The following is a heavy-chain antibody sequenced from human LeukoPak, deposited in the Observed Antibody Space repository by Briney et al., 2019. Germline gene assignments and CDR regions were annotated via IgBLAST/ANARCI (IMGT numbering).Heavy chain of an antibody. D-gene: IGHD1-26*01. CDR3: ARHGGSYTFDY. CDR2: ISYSGGT. Sequence: AGTLSLTCTVSGGSISGYYWSWIRQPPGKGLEWIGFISYSGGTNYNPSLKSRVTISVDTSKNQFSLKLNSVTAADTAVYYCARHGGSYTFDYWGQGTLVTVSS. V-gene: IGHV4-59*08. CDR1: GGSISGYY. J-gene: IGHJ4*02.